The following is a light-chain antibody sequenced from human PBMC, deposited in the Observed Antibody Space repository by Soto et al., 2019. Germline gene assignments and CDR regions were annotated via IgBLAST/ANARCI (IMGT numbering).Light chain of an antibody. CDR3: LQYNGYYRT. V-gene: IGKV1-5*01. CDR1: QTISGW. CDR2: DAS. Sequence: DIQMTQSPSTLSASVGDTVIITCQASQTISGWLAWYQQRPGKAPNLLILDASTLESGVPSRFSGSGSGTTFTLTISSLQSDDFATYYCLQYNGYYRTFGQGTKVDI. J-gene: IGKJ1*01.